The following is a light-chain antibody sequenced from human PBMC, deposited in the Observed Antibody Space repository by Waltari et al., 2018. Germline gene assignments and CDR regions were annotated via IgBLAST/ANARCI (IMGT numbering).Light chain of an antibody. CDR1: QSLVHSDGKTY. V-gene: IGKV2-30*02. J-gene: IGKJ1*01. Sequence: DVVMTQSPLSLPVTLGQPASISFRSSQSLVHSDGKTYLNWFHQRPGQSPRRLIYKVSNRDSGVPDRFSGSGSGTDFTLKISRVEAEDVGVYYCMQGTHRPWTFGQGTKVEIK. CDR3: MQGTHRPWT. CDR2: KVS.